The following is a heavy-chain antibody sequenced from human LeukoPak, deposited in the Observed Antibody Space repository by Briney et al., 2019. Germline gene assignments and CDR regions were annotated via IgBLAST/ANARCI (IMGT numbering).Heavy chain of an antibody. Sequence: PSETLSLTCAVSGGSIRSSDYYWGLIRQPPGKGLEWIGRISYSGASYYNPSLKRRVTISVDTSNNQFSLKMTSVTAADTAVYYCSRLIHSYYYDSSGYYPYYYMDVWGKGTTVTVSS. CDR2: ISYSGAS. D-gene: IGHD3-22*01. V-gene: IGHV4-39*01. CDR1: GGSIRSSDYY. J-gene: IGHJ6*03. CDR3: SRLIHSYYYDSSGYYPYYYMDV.